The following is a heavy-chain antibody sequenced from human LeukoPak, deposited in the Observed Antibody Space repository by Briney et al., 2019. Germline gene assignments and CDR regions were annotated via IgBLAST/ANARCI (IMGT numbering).Heavy chain of an antibody. J-gene: IGHJ3*01. V-gene: IGHV4-4*02. Sequence: SETLSLTCAVSGGSISSSHWWNWVRQPPGKGLEWIGEINHAGSISYNPSLKSRVTISVDTSKNQFSLKLSSVTAADTAVYYCARCNYYGSGSYHEGFFRFWGQGTMVTVSS. D-gene: IGHD3-10*01. CDR3: ARCNYYGSGSYHEGFFRF. CDR1: GGSISSSHW. CDR2: INHAGSI.